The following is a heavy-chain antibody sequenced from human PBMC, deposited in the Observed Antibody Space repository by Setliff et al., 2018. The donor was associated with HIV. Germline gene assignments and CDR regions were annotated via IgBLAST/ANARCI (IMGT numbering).Heavy chain of an antibody. D-gene: IGHD6-19*01. Sequence: SETLSLTCAVYGGSFSAYYWSWIRQPPGKGLEWIGEINHSGSTNYNPSLKTRVTIMVDTSKNQFSLKLSSVTAADTAVYYCARASSGWYYVDYWGQGTLVTVSS. CDR1: GGSFSAYY. CDR2: INHSGST. CDR3: ARASSGWYYVDY. V-gene: IGHV4-34*01. J-gene: IGHJ4*02.